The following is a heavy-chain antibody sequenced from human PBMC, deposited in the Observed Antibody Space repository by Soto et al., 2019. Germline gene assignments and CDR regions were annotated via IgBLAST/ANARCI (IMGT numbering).Heavy chain of an antibody. D-gene: IGHD3-22*01. V-gene: IGHV3-73*02. J-gene: IGHJ4*02. Sequence: EVQLVESGGGLVQPGGSLKLSCAASGFTVSGSAMHWVRQASGTGLEWVGRIRSKANSYATAYAASVKGRFTIARDDSNNTAYLQMNSLKTEDTAVYYCQTRFQEYYYDSSGYYEVDYWGQGTLVTVSS. CDR3: QTRFQEYYYDSSGYYEVDY. CDR1: GFTVSGSA. CDR2: IRSKANSYAT.